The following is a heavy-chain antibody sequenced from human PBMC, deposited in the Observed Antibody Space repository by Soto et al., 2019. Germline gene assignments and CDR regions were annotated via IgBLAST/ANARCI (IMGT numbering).Heavy chain of an antibody. D-gene: IGHD6-13*01. Sequence: SQTLSLTCAISGDSVSSNSVAWNWIRQSPSRGLEWLGRTYYRSKWYNDYAVSVKSRITINSDTSKNQFSLQLNSVTPEDTAVYYFARGGVGRQLAYSFDSGGQGPWAPVSS. CDR3: ARGGVGRQLAYSFDS. CDR2: TYYRSKWYN. J-gene: IGHJ4*02. CDR1: GDSVSSNSVA. V-gene: IGHV6-1*01.